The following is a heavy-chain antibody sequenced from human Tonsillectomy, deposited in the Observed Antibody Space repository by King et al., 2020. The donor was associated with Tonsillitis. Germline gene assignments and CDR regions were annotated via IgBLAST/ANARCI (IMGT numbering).Heavy chain of an antibody. D-gene: IGHD1-26*01. CDR1: GGSISSYY. J-gene: IGHJ4*02. CDR3: AGAVGATRFAY. V-gene: IGHV4-59*08. CDR2: IYHSGST. Sequence: QLQESGPGLVKPSETLSLTCTVSGGSISSYYWSWIRQPPGKGLEWIGFIYHSGSTNYNPSLKSRVTISIDTSKNQFSLRLSSVTAADTAVYYCAGAVGATRFAYWGQGALVTVSS.